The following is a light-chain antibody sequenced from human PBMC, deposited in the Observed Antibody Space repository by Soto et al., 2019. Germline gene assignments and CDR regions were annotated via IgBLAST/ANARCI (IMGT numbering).Light chain of an antibody. V-gene: IGLV2-23*01. CDR1: SSDIGRYNL. Sequence: QSALTQPASVSGSPRQSITISCTGTSSDIGRYNLVSWYQQHPGKAPKLIIYEDIERPSGVSDRFSGSKSGNTASLTISGLQTEDVADYYCCSYAGGASVVFGGGTNLTVL. CDR3: CSYAGGASVV. CDR2: EDI. J-gene: IGLJ2*01.